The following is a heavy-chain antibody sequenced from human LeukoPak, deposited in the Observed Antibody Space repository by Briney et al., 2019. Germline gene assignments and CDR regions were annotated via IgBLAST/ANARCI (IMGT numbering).Heavy chain of an antibody. J-gene: IGHJ4*02. V-gene: IGHV4-34*01. CDR3: ARVSRGSGSYFTITYFDY. Sequence: SETLSLTCAVYGGSFSGYYWSWIRQPPGKGLEWIGEINHSGSTNYNPSLKSRVTISVDTSKNQFSLKLSSVTAADTAVYYCARVSRGSGSYFTITYFDYWGQGTLVTVSS. CDR1: GGSFSGYY. D-gene: IGHD3-10*01. CDR2: INHSGST.